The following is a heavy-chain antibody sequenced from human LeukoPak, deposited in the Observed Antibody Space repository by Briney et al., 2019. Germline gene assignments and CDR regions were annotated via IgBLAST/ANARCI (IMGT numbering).Heavy chain of an antibody. CDR3: ARANNGYSGYDLSYALDI. Sequence: GGSLRLSCAASGFTFSSYDMHWVRQATGKGLEWVSAIGTAGDTYYPGSVKGRFTISRENAKNSLYLQMNSLRAGDTAVYYCARANNGYSGYDLSYALDIWGQGTMVTVSS. CDR1: GFTFSSYD. V-gene: IGHV3-13*01. D-gene: IGHD5-12*01. J-gene: IGHJ3*02. CDR2: IGTAGDT.